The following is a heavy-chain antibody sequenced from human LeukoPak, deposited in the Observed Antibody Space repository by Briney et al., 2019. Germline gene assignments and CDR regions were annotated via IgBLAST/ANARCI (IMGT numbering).Heavy chain of an antibody. V-gene: IGHV3-21*01. Sequence: GGSLRLSCAASGFTFSSYSMNWVRQAPGKGLEWVSSISSSSSYIYYADSVKGRFTISRDNAKNSLYLQMNSLRAEDTAVYYCARDYWFGEFSLNWFVPWGQGTLVTVSS. CDR2: ISSSSSYI. CDR1: GFTFSSYS. CDR3: ARDYWFGEFSLNWFVP. J-gene: IGHJ5*02. D-gene: IGHD3-10*01.